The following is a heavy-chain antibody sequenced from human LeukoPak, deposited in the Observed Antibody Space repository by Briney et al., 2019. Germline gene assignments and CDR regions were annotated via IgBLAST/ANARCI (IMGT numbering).Heavy chain of an antibody. CDR3: AREYRYVWGSYRGFDY. CDR1: GFTFSSYS. V-gene: IGHV3-48*01. J-gene: IGHJ4*02. D-gene: IGHD3-16*02. CDR2: ISSSSSTI. Sequence: GGSLRLSCAASGFTFSSYSMNWVRQAPGKGLEWVSYISSSSSTIYYADSVKGRFTISRDNAKNSLYLQMNSLRAEDTAVYYCAREYRYVWGSYRGFDYWGQGTLVTVSS.